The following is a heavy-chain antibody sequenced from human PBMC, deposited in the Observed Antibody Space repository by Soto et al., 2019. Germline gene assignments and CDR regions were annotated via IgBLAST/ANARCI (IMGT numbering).Heavy chain of an antibody. V-gene: IGHV1-3*05. CDR1: GYSFSNKASGYTFTTNA. CDR2: ITAGNGNT. J-gene: IGHJ4*02. CDR3: ATYSSTWYGGLDF. Sequence: QVQLVQSGTEEKKPGASVKVSCKASGYSFSNKASGYTFTTNAMHWVRQAPGQGLEWMGWITAGNGNTKNSQAFQDRVTITSDTSTSTAYMEVTGLTSEDTAVYYWATYSSTWYGGLDFWGRGTLVTVSS. D-gene: IGHD6-13*01.